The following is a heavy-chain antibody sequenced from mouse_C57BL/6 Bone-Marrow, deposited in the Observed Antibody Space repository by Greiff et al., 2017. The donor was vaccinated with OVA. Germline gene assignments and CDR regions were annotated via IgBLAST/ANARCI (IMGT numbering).Heavy chain of an antibody. V-gene: IGHV1-61*01. CDR1: GYTFTSYW. CDR3: ARGYYGSSSHFDY. Sequence: QVQLQQSGAELVRPGSSVKLSCKASGYTFTSYWMDWVKQRPGQGLEWIGNIYPSDSETHYNQKFKDKATLTVDKSSSTAYMQLSSLTSEDSAVYYCARGYYGSSSHFDYWGQGTTLTVSS. CDR2: IYPSDSET. D-gene: IGHD1-1*01. J-gene: IGHJ2*01.